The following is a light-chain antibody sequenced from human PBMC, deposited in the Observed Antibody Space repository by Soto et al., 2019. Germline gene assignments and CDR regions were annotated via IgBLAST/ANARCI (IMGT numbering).Light chain of an antibody. J-gene: IGKJ4*01. CDR1: QSVSSSY. CDR3: QQRSNWLT. CDR2: GAS. Sequence: EIVLTQSPGTLSLSPGERATLSCRASQSVSSSYLAWYQQKPGQAPRLLIYGASTRATGIPARFSGSGSGTEFTLIISSLEPEDFAVYYCQQRSNWLTFGGGTKVDIK. V-gene: IGKV3D-20*02.